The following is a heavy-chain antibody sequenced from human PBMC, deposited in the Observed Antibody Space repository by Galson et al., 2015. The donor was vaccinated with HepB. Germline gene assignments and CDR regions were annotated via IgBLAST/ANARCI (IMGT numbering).Heavy chain of an antibody. Sequence: SLRLSCAASGFTFSSYGMHWVRQAPGKGLEWVAVISYDGSNKYYADSVKGRFTISRDNSKNTLYLQMNSLRAEDTAVYYCAKLPLPDRDDYGDRRDAFDIWGQGTMVTVSS. J-gene: IGHJ3*02. CDR1: GFTFSSYG. D-gene: IGHD4-17*01. CDR2: ISYDGSNK. V-gene: IGHV3-30*18. CDR3: AKLPLPDRDDYGDRRDAFDI.